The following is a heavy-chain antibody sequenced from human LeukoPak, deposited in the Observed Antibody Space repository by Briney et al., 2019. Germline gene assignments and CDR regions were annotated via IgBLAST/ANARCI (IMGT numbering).Heavy chain of an antibody. D-gene: IGHD3-9*01. V-gene: IGHV4-39*01. CDR3: ARHEGMDSRYDILTGYYRAVGYYYYGMDV. CDR2: IYYSGST. Sequence: KPSETLFLTCTVSGGSISSSSYYWGWIRQPPGKGLEWIGSIYYSGSTYYNPSLKSRVTISVDTSKNQFSLKLSSVTAADTAVYYCARHEGMDSRYDILTGYYRAVGYYYYGMDVWGQGTTVTVSS. CDR1: GGSISSSSYY. J-gene: IGHJ6*02.